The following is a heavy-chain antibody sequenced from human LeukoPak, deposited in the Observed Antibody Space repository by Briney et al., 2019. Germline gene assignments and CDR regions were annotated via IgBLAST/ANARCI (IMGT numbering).Heavy chain of an antibody. CDR2: INPNSGGT. CDR1: GYTFTGYY. J-gene: IGHJ4*02. D-gene: IGHD3-10*01. V-gene: IGHV1-2*02. Sequence: ASVKVSCKASGYTFTGYYMHWVRQAPGQGLEWMGWINPNSGGTNYAQKFQGRVTMTRDTSISTAYMELSGLRSDDTAVYYCARVMVRGLNYFDYWGQGTLVTVSS. CDR3: ARVMVRGLNYFDY.